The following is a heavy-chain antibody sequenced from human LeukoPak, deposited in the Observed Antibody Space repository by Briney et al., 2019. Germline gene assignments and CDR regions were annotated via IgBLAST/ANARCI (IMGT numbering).Heavy chain of an antibody. J-gene: IGHJ4*02. CDR1: GFTFSSYG. V-gene: IGHV3-30*18. CDR2: ISYDGSNK. D-gene: IGHD2-15*01. Sequence: GRSLRLSCAASGFTFSSYGMHWVRQAPGKGLEWVAVISYDGSNKYYADSVKGRFTISRDNSKNTLYLQMNSLRAEDTAVYYCAKDRGYRSGGSCYQVLDYWGQGTLVTVSS. CDR3: AKDRGYRSGGSCYQVLDY.